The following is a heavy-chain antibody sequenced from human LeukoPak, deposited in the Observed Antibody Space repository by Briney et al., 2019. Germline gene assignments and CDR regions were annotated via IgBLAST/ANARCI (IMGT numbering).Heavy chain of an antibody. J-gene: IGHJ4*02. CDR2: IYHSGST. Sequence: SETLSLTCTVSGGSISSGGYYWSWIRQPPGKGLEWIGYIYHSGSTYYNPSLKSRVTISVDRSKNQFSLKLSSVTAADTAVYYCARAPDKEQLVLFDYWGQGTLVTVSS. CDR1: GGSISSGGYY. CDR3: ARAPDKEQLVLFDY. D-gene: IGHD6-6*01. V-gene: IGHV4-30-2*01.